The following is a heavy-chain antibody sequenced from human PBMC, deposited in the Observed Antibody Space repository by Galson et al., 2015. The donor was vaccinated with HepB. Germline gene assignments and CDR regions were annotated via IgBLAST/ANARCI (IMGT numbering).Heavy chain of an antibody. D-gene: IGHD5/OR15-5a*01. J-gene: IGHJ3*01. CDR2: ISYSGST. V-gene: IGHV4-31*03. CDR1: GGSISSGGYY. CDR3: ARGGGLRGSAAFDF. Sequence: TLSLTCTVSGGSISSGGYYWNWIRQHPGKGLEWIGYISYSGSTYYNPSLKSRLSISIDTSKNQFSLKLSSVTAADTAVYYCARGGGLRGSAAFDFWGQGTLVTVSS.